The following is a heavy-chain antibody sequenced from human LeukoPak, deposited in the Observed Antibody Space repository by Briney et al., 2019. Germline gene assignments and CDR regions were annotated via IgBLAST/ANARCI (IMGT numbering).Heavy chain of an antibody. Sequence: GGSLRLSCAASGFTFSSYAVSWVRQAPWKGLEWVSAISGSGGSTYYADSVKGRFTISRDNSKNTLYLQMNSLRAEDTAVYYCAKGDFWSGYYSDYWGQGTLVTVSS. CDR2: ISGSGGST. CDR3: AKGDFWSGYYSDY. J-gene: IGHJ4*02. CDR1: GFTFSSYA. D-gene: IGHD3-3*01. V-gene: IGHV3-23*01.